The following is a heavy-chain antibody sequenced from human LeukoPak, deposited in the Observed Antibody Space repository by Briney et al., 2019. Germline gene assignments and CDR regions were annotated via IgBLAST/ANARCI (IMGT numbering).Heavy chain of an antibody. V-gene: IGHV1-2*06. Sequence: GASVKVSCKASGYTFTGYYMHWVRQAPGQGLEWMGRINPNSGGTNYAQKFQGRVTMTRDTSISTAYMELSRLRSDDTAVYYCARVAVGSSGWYDDYWGQGTLVTVSS. CDR1: GYTFTGYY. CDR2: INPNSGGT. CDR3: ARVAVGSSGWYDDY. J-gene: IGHJ4*02. D-gene: IGHD6-19*01.